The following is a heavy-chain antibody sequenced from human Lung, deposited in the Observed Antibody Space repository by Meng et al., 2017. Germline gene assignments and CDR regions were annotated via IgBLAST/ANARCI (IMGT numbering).Heavy chain of an antibody. J-gene: IGHJ4*02. V-gene: IGHV4-34*01. CDR2: INHSVST. CDR3: ARGPTTMAHDFDY. Sequence: SETLSLTCVVSGGSFSDYYWSWIRQPPGKGLEWIGEINHSVSTKYNPSLESRATISVDTSQNNLSLKLSSVTAADSAVYYCARGPTTMAHDFDYWGQGTLVTVSS. D-gene: IGHD4-11*01. CDR1: GGSFSDYY.